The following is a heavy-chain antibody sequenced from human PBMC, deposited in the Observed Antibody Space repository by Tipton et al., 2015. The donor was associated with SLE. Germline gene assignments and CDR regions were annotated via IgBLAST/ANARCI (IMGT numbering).Heavy chain of an antibody. Sequence: QSGPEVKKPGSSVKVSCKASGGTFSSYAISWVRQAPGQGLEGMGGIIPIFGTANYAQKFQGRVTITADESTSTAYMELRSLRSDDAAVYYCARERPMVQGVIDYWGQGTLVTVSS. J-gene: IGHJ4*02. CDR3: ARERPMVQGVIDY. D-gene: IGHD3-10*01. CDR1: GGTFSSYA. V-gene: IGHV1-69*01. CDR2: IIPIFGTA.